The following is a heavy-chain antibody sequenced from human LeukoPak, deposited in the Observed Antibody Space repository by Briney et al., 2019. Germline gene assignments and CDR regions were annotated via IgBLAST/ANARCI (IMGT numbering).Heavy chain of an antibody. CDR2: IYYSGST. D-gene: IGHD3-10*01. V-gene: IGHV4-59*05. CDR3: ARLKWFGEGYMDV. Sequence: SETLSLTCTVSGGSISSYYWSWIREPPGKGLEWIGSIYYSGSTYYNPSLKSRVTISVETSKNQFSLKLSSVTAADTAVYYCARLKWFGEGYMDVWGKGTTVTISS. J-gene: IGHJ6*03. CDR1: GGSISSYY.